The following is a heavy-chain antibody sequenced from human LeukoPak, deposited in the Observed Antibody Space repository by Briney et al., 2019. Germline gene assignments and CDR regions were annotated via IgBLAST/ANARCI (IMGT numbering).Heavy chain of an antibody. V-gene: IGHV1-69*05. CDR3: ARGLDERYYYDSSGYGDVFDI. Sequence: ASVKVSCKASGGTFSSYAISWVRQAPGQGLEWMGGIIPIFGTANNAQKFQGRVTITTDGSTSTAYMELRSLRYEDTAVYYCARGLDERYYYDSSGYGDVFDIWGQGTMVTVSS. CDR2: IIPIFGTA. CDR1: GGTFSSYA. D-gene: IGHD3-22*01. J-gene: IGHJ3*02.